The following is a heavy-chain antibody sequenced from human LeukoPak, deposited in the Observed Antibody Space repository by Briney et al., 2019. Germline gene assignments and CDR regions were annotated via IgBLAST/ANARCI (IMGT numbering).Heavy chain of an antibody. V-gene: IGHV1-46*01. J-gene: IGHJ4*02. Sequence: ASVKVSCKASGYSFTDYYMHWVRQAPGLGLEWMGIINSRTGTISHAQKFQGRVAMTRDTSTSTVYMELSSLRSEDTAVYYCARRSDVSGKLDYWGQGTLVTVSS. D-gene: IGHD3-10*01. CDR1: GYSFTDYY. CDR2: INSRTGTI. CDR3: ARRSDVSGKLDY.